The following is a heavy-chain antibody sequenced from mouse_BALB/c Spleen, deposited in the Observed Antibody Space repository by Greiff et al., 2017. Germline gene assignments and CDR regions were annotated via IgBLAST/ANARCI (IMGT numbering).Heavy chain of an antibody. D-gene: IGHD1-2*01. CDR1: GFTFSSYA. J-gene: IGHJ2*01. CDR2: ISSGGST. Sequence: VQLKESGGGLVKPGGSLKLSCAASGFTFSSYAMSWVRQTPEKRLEWVASISSGGSTYYPDSVKGRFTISRDNARNILYLQMSSLRSEDTAMYYCARGLRPYYFDYWGQGTTLTVSS. CDR3: ARGLRPYYFDY. V-gene: IGHV5-6-5*01.